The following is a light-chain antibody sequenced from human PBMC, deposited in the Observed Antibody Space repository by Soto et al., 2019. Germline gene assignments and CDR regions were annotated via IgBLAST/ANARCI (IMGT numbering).Light chain of an antibody. V-gene: IGKV1-5*01. CDR1: QSISSW. CDR3: LQYNSYSPT. CDR2: DAS. Sequence: DIQMTQSPSTLSASVGDRVTITCRARQSISSWLAWYQQKPGKAPKLLIYDASSLESGVPSRFSGSGSGTEFTLTISSLQPDDFATYYCLQYNSYSPTFGGGTKVEIK. J-gene: IGKJ4*01.